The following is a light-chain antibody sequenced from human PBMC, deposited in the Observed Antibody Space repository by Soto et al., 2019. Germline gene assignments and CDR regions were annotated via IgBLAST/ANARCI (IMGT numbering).Light chain of an antibody. CDR2: GAS. CDR1: QGISNY. CDR3: QRYNSAPQT. V-gene: IGKV1-27*01. J-gene: IGKJ1*01. Sequence: DIQMTQSPSSLSASVGDRVIITCRASQGISNYLAWYQQKPGEVPKLLIYGASTLQSGVPSRFSGSGSGTDFTLTISSLQPEDVATYYCQRYNSAPQTFGQGTKVAIK.